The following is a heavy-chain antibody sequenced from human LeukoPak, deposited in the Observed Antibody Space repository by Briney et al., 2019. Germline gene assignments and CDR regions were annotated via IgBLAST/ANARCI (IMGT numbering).Heavy chain of an antibody. CDR2: ISSSSSYI. Sequence: GGSLRLSCAASGFTFSSYSMNWVRQAPGKGLEWVSSISSSSSYIYYADSVKGRFTISRDNAKNSLYLQMNSLRAEDTAVYYCAKVRFDYDSRGYYYDYWGPGTLVTVSS. V-gene: IGHV3-21*01. J-gene: IGHJ4*02. D-gene: IGHD3-22*01. CDR1: GFTFSSYS. CDR3: AKVRFDYDSRGYYYDY.